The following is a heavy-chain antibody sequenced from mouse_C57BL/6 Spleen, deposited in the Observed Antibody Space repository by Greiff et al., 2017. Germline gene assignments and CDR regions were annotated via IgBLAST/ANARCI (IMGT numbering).Heavy chain of an antibody. V-gene: IGHV1-55*01. CDR2: IYPGSGGT. Sequence: QVQLQQPGAELVKPGASVKMSCKASGYTFTSYWITWVKQRPGQGLEWIGDIYPGSGGTNYNEKFKSKATLTADTSSSTAYMQLSSLTSEDSAVYCCSRRGYGYALDFWGTGTTLTVSS. D-gene: IGHD2-2*01. CDR1: GYTFTSYW. J-gene: IGHJ1*03. CDR3: SRRGYGYALDF.